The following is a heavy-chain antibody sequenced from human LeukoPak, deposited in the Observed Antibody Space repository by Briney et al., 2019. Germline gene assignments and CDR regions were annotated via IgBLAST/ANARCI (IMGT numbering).Heavy chain of an antibody. V-gene: IGHV3-53*01. CDR1: GFTFSSYA. Sequence: GGSLRLSCAASGFTFSSYAMSWVRQAPGKGLEWVSVIYSGGSTYYADSVKGRFTISRDNSKNTLYLQMNSLRAEDTAVYYCARGLPDLYYYYGMDVWGQGTTVTVSS. D-gene: IGHD2-15*01. CDR3: ARGLPDLYYYYGMDV. J-gene: IGHJ6*02. CDR2: IYSGGST.